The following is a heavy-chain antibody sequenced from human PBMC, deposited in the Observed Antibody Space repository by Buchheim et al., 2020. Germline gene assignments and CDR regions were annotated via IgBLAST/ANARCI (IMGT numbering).Heavy chain of an antibody. V-gene: IGHV4-30-4*01. CDR3: ARGFRGYCSGTSCYYFDY. D-gene: IGHD2-15*01. J-gene: IGHJ4*02. CDR2: IYYSGST. Sequence: QVQLQESGPGLVKPSQTLSLTCTVSGGSISSGDYYWSWIRQPPGKGLEWIGYIYYSGSTYYNPSLKSRVTISVDTSQNQLSLKLSSVTAADTAVYYCARGFRGYCSGTSCYYFDYWGQGTL. CDR1: GGSISSGDYY.